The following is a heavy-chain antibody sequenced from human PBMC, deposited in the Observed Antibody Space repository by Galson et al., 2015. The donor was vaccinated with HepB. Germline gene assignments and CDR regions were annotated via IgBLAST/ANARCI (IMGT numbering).Heavy chain of an antibody. J-gene: IGHJ1*01. Sequence: SLRLSCAASGFTFDDYAMHWVRQAPGKGLEWVSGISWNSGSIGYADSVKGRFTISRDNAKNSLYLQMNSLRAEDTALYYCAKDKGRYCSSTSCHPEYFQHWGQGTLVTVSS. V-gene: IGHV3-9*01. CDR3: AKDKGRYCSSTSCHPEYFQH. CDR1: GFTFDDYA. D-gene: IGHD2-2*01. CDR2: ISWNSGSI.